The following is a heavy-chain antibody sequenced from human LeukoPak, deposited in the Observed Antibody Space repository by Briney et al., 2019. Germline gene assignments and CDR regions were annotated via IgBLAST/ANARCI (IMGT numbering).Heavy chain of an antibody. Sequence: SETLSLTCTVPGGSISSYYWSWIRQPPGKGLEWIGYIYYSGSTNYNPSLKSRVTISVDTSKNQFSLKLSSVTAADTAVYYCARDSGGSRGSRVYDFWSGYYTDAFDIWGQGTMVTVSS. CDR3: ARDSGGSRGSRVYDFWSGYYTDAFDI. V-gene: IGHV4-59*01. J-gene: IGHJ3*02. CDR2: IYYSGST. D-gene: IGHD3-3*01. CDR1: GGSISSYY.